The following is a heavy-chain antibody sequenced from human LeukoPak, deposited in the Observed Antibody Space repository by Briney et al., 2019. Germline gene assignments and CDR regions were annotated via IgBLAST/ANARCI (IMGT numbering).Heavy chain of an antibody. CDR1: GGTFSSYA. CDR2: IIPIFGTA. CDR3: ARAKLGYCSSTSCSYYYYGMDV. J-gene: IGHJ6*02. Sequence: ASVKVSCKASGGTFSSYAISWVRQAPGQGLEWMGGIIPIFGTANYAQKFQGRVTITADEATRTAYRELSSLRSEDTAVYYCARAKLGYCSSTSCSYYYYGMDVWGQGTTVTVSS. V-gene: IGHV1-69*13. D-gene: IGHD2-2*01.